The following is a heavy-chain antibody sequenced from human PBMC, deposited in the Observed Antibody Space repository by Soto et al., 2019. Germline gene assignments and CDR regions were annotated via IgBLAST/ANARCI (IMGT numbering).Heavy chain of an antibody. V-gene: IGHV3-48*03. CDR2: INYDGSRT. D-gene: IGHD4-4*01. CDR1: GFTFSSYE. CDR3: VRDRSATVPTSIDY. Sequence: HPGGSLRLSCATSGFTFSSYEMNWVRQAPGKGLEWVSYINYDGSRTVYPDSVKGRFTISRDNAKNSLYLQMNSLRVDDTAVYYCVRDRSATVPTSIDYWGHGTQVTVSS. J-gene: IGHJ4*01.